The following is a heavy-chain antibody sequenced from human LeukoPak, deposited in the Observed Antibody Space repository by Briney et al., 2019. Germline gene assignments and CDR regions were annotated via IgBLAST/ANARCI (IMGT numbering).Heavy chain of an antibody. D-gene: IGHD2-2*01. V-gene: IGHV3-30*02. J-gene: IGHJ4*02. Sequence: GGSLRLSCAASGFTFSSYGMHWVRQAPGKGLEWVAFMRYDGSIKYYADSVKGRFTISRDNSKNTLNLQMNSLRAEDTAVYYCAKDRLGYCSSTTCSLDYWGQGTLVTVSS. CDR3: AKDRLGYCSSTTCSLDY. CDR2: MRYDGSIK. CDR1: GFTFSSYG.